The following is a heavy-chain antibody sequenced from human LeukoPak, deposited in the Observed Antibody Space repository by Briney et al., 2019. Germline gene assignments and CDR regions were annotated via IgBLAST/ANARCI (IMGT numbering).Heavy chain of an antibody. V-gene: IGHV1-69*13. CDR2: IIPIFGTA. D-gene: IGHD3-22*01. Sequence: SVKVSCKASGGTFSSYAISWVRQAPGQGLEWMGGIIPIFGTANYAQKFQGRVTITADESTSTAYVELSSLRSEDTAVYYCARAYYDSSGYYYFDYWGQGTLVTVSS. CDR3: ARAYYDSSGYYYFDY. CDR1: GGTFSSYA. J-gene: IGHJ4*02.